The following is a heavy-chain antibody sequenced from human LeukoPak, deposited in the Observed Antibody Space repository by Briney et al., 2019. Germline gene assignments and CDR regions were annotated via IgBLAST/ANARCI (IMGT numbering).Heavy chain of an antibody. CDR2: ISPILGVN. D-gene: IGHD3-22*01. V-gene: IGHV1-69*02. Sequence: SVEVSCKASGGTFSTYSITWVRQAPGQGLEWMGRISPILGVNYYALKFQGRLTISADKSMITAYMDLTNVTSEDTAVYYCAAVYDGAAGYFDLWGRGTLITVSS. CDR1: GGTFSTYS. CDR3: AAVYDGAAGYFDL. J-gene: IGHJ2*01.